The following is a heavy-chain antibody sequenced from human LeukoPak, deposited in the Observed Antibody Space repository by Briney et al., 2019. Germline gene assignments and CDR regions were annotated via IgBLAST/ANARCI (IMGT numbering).Heavy chain of an antibody. CDR3: ARAYGDYSTWFDP. CDR2: IYYSGST. V-gene: IGHV4-59*08. CDR1: GGSISSHY. D-gene: IGHD4-17*01. Sequence: PSETLSLTRTVSGGSISSHYWSWIRQPPGKGLEWIGYIYYSGSTNYNPSLKSRVTISVDTSKNQFSLRLSSVTAADTAVYYCARAYGDYSTWFDPWGQGTLVTVSS. J-gene: IGHJ5*02.